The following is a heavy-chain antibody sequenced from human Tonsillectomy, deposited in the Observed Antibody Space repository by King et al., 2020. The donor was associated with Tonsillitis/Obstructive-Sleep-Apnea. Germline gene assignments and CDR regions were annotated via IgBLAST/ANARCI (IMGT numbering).Heavy chain of an antibody. V-gene: IGHV4-39*01. J-gene: IGHJ4*02. CDR3: ARHASATVLSHFDY. Sequence: MQLQESGPGLVKPSETLSLTCTVSNGSISSSDYFWGWIRQSPGKGLEWIGNIYYSGSTYYKPSLKSRVTMSVDTSKNQFSLKLTSVTAADTAVYYCARHASATVLSHFDYWGQGTLVTVSS. CDR2: IYYSGST. CDR1: NGSISSSDYF. D-gene: IGHD4-11*01.